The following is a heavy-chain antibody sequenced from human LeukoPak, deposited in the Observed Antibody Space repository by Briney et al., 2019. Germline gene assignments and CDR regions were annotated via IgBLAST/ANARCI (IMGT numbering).Heavy chain of an antibody. Sequence: GGSLRLSCAASGFTFSSYWMHWVRQAPGKGLEWVSAISGSGGSTYYADSVKGRFTISRDNSKNTLYLQMNSLRAEDTAVYYCVKVMIVAAAAPFDYWGQGTLVTVSS. J-gene: IGHJ4*02. CDR2: ISGSGGST. V-gene: IGHV3-23*01. CDR1: GFTFSSYW. D-gene: IGHD6-13*01. CDR3: VKVMIVAAAAPFDY.